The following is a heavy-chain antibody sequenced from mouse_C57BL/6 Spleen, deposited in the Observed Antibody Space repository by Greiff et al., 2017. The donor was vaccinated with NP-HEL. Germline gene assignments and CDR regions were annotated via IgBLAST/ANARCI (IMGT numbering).Heavy chain of an antibody. J-gene: IGHJ2*01. CDR1: GYTFTDYY. V-gene: IGHV1-26*01. CDR3: AREGTGTADY. CDR2: INPNNGGT. Sequence: EVQLQQSGPELVKPGASVKISCKASGYTFTDYYMNWVKQSHGKSLEWIGDINPNNGGTSYIQKFKGKATLTVDKSSSTAYMELRSLTSEDSAVYYCAREGTGTADYWGQGTTLTVSS. D-gene: IGHD4-1*01.